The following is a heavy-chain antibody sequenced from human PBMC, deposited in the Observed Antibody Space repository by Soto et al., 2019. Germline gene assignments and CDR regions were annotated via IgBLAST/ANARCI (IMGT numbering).Heavy chain of an antibody. J-gene: IGHJ3*02. CDR1: GYTFTSYG. Sequence: ASLKVSCKASGYTFTSYGISWVRQAPGQGLEWMGWISAYNGNTNYAQKLQGRVTMTTDTSTSTAYMELRSLRSDDTAVYYCARDYDFWSGYYLAFDIWGQGTMVTVSS. CDR2: ISAYNGNT. CDR3: ARDYDFWSGYYLAFDI. V-gene: IGHV1-18*01. D-gene: IGHD3-3*01.